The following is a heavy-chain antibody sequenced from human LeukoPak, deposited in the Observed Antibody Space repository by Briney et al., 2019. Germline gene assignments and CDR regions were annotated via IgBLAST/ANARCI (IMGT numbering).Heavy chain of an antibody. CDR2: MNPNSGNT. CDR3: ARDLVDNACDF. D-gene: IGHD2-8*01. Sequence: EASVNVSCKASGYTFTSYDINWVRQATGQGLEWMGWMNPNSGNTGYAQKFQGRVTMTRNTSISTAYMELSSLRSEDTAVCYCARDLVDNACDFWGQGTLVTVSS. V-gene: IGHV1-8*02. CDR1: GYTFTSYD. J-gene: IGHJ4*02.